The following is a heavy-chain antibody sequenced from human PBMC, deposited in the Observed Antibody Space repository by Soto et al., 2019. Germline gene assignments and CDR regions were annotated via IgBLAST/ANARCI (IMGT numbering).Heavy chain of an antibody. Sequence: PGGSLRLSCAASGFTVSSNYMSWVRQAPGKGLEWVSVIYSGGSTYYADSVKGRFTISRDNSKNTLYLQMNSLRAEDTAVYYCARAPDSSGYSFDYWGQGTLVTVSS. CDR2: IYSGGST. V-gene: IGHV3-53*01. J-gene: IGHJ4*02. CDR1: GFTVSSNY. D-gene: IGHD3-22*01. CDR3: ARAPDSSGYSFDY.